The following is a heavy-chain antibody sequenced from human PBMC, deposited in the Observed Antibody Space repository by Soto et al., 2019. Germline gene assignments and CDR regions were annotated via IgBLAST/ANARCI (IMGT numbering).Heavy chain of an antibody. CDR3: ARQQQLVYYYYGMDV. J-gene: IGHJ6*02. CDR1: GFTFDDYG. CDR2: INWNGGST. Sequence: PGGSLRVSCAASGFTFDDYGMSWVRQAPGKGLEWVSGINWNGGSTGYADSVKGRFTISRDSAKNSLYLQMNSLRAEDTAVYYCARQQQLVYYYYGMDVWGQGTTVTVSS. D-gene: IGHD6-13*01. V-gene: IGHV3-20*04.